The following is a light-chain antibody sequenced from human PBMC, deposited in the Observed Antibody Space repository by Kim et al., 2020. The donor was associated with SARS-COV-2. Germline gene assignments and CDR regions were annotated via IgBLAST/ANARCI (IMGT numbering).Light chain of an antibody. CDR2: GKN. V-gene: IGLV3-19*01. CDR1: SLRSYY. J-gene: IGLJ3*02. Sequence: ALVPTVRITCQGDSLRSYYASWYQQKPGQAPVLVIYGKNNRPSGIPDRFSGSSSGNTASLTITGAQAEDEADYYCNSRDSSGNHLVFGGGTKLTVL. CDR3: NSRDSSGNHLV.